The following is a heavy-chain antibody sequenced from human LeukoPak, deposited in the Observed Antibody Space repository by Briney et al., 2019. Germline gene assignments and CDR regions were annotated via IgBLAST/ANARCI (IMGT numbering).Heavy chain of an antibody. J-gene: IGHJ4*02. CDR3: ARGNLIAAAGQYNY. CDR1: GGSFSGYY. V-gene: IGHV4-34*01. D-gene: IGHD6-13*01. Sequence: PSETLSLTCAVYGGSFSGYYWSWVRQPPGKGLEWIGEINHSGSTNYNPSLKSRVTISVDTSKNQFPLKLRSVTAADTAVYYCARGNLIAAAGQYNYWGQGTLVTVSS. CDR2: INHSGST.